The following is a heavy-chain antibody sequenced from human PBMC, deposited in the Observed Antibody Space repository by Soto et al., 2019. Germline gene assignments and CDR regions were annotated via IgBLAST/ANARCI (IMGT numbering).Heavy chain of an antibody. J-gene: IGHJ6*02. Sequence: QFQLVQSGGEVKKPGSSVRVSCQASGYPFNTFAIHWVRKAPGHGLEWLGSMSGRSGDPNCAPTVRDRITMAADTSKNTAYMELRSLRSDDPAVYYCAREGGLGAVKPHYGLEVWCQGTTVTV. CDR2: MSGRSGDP. D-gene: IGHD3-16*01. V-gene: IGHV1-18*01. CDR1: GYPFNTFA. CDR3: AREGGLGAVKPHYGLEV.